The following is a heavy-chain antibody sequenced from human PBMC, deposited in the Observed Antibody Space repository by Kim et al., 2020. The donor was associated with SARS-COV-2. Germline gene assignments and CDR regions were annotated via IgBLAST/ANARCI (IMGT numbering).Heavy chain of an antibody. CDR3: ARARYFNNTCWYSS. CDR1: TYMFTTYY. CDR2: INPNSGGT. J-gene: IGHJ4*02. Sequence: ASVKVSCKASTYMFTTYYIHWVRQAPGQGLEWMGRINPNSGGTIYSEKFQGRVSMTRDTPISTAYMELSKLRSDDTAIYYCARARYFNNTCWYSSWGQGT. V-gene: IGHV1-2*06. D-gene: IGHD6-13*01.